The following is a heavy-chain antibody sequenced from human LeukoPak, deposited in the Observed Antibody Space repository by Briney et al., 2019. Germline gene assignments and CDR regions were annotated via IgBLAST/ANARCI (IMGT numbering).Heavy chain of an antibody. D-gene: IGHD3-3*01. Sequence: GGSLRLSCAASGFTFSSYSMNWVRQAPGKGLEWVSSISSSSYIYYADSVKGRFTISRGNAKNSLYLQMNSLRAEDTAVYYCARAPGVDYDFWSGYYGESDYYYYYMDVWGKGTTVTVSS. J-gene: IGHJ6*03. V-gene: IGHV3-21*01. CDR1: GFTFSSYS. CDR2: ISSSSYI. CDR3: ARAPGVDYDFWSGYYGESDYYYYYMDV.